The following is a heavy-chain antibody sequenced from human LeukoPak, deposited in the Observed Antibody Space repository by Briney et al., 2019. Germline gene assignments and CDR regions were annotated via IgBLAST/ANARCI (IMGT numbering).Heavy chain of an antibody. CDR1: GGSITNYY. CDR2: IYYSGST. CDR3: ARDPFGSNAFDI. Sequence: SETLSLTSIVSGGSITNYYWSWIRQPPRKGLEWIGYIYYSGSTNYNPSLKSRVTISVDTSNNQFSLRLSSVTAADTAVYYCARDPFGSNAFDIWGQGTVVAVSS. J-gene: IGHJ3*02. V-gene: IGHV4-59*01. D-gene: IGHD3-10*01.